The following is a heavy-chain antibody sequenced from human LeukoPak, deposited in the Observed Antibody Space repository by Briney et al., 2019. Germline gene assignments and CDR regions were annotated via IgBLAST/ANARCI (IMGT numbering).Heavy chain of an antibody. J-gene: IGHJ6*03. V-gene: IGHV1-69*05. D-gene: IGHD2-15*01. CDR2: IIPIFGTA. CDR1: GATFSSYA. Sequence: SVKLSCKASGATFSSYAISWVRQAPGQGLEWMGGIIPIFGTANYAQKFQGRVTITTDESTSTAYMELSSLRSEDTAVYYCASCSGGSPFYYYMDVWGKGTTVTVSS. CDR3: ASCSGGSPFYYYMDV.